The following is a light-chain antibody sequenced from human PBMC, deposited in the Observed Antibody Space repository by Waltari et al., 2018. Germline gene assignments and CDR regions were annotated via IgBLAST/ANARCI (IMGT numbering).Light chain of an antibody. CDR2: KAS. CDR3: QQYKSFPLT. J-gene: IGKJ4*01. CDR1: QSISTW. Sequence: DIQMTQSPSTLSASVGDRVTIPCRASQSISTWLAWYQQKPGKAPNLLIYKASSLESGVPSRFSGSGSGTEFTLTISSLQPDDFATYYCQQYKSFPLTFGGGTKVEVK. V-gene: IGKV1-5*03.